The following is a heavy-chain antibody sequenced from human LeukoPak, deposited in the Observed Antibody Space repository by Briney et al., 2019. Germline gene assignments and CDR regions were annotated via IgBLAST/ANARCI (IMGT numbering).Heavy chain of an antibody. J-gene: IGHJ1*01. V-gene: IGHV1-69*04. CDR3: AREESCSGGSCYTAEYFQH. CDR2: IIPILGIA. D-gene: IGHD2-15*01. CDR1: GGTFSSYA. Sequence: SVKVSCKASGGTFSSYAISWVRQAPGQGLEWMGRIIPILGIANYAQKFQGRVTITADKSTSTAYMELSSLRSEDTAVYYCAREESCSGGSCYTAEYFQHWGQGTLVTVSS.